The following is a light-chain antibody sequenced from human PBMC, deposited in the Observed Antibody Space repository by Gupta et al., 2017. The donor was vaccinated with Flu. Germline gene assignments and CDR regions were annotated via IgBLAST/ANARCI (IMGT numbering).Light chain of an antibody. V-gene: IGLV2-11*01. CDR1: NSDIGAYKY. CDR2: DVN. Sequence: ALTQPPSASGSRGHSVTISCSGTNSDIGAYKYVSWYQQHPGNAPILILSDVNKRPAGGPDRFSGSKAGNTASITISGRQEEEEADYYCYSDASNFSLLFGGGTKVTVL. J-gene: IGLJ2*01. CDR3: YSDASNFSLL.